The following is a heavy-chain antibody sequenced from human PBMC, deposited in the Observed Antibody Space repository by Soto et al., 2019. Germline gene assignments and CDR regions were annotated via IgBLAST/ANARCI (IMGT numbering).Heavy chain of an antibody. V-gene: IGHV1-2*02. J-gene: IGHJ4*02. Sequence: ASVKVSCKASGYNFTGYYLYWVRQAPGQGLEWMGWINPNSGDKNYAQNLQGRVTMTWDTSTSTAYLELRRLKSADTSVYYCARSRSPITMIEVVIRAFDYWGPGTLVTVSS. CDR2: INPNSGDK. CDR3: ARSRSPITMIEVVIRAFDY. D-gene: IGHD3-22*01. CDR1: GYNFTGYY.